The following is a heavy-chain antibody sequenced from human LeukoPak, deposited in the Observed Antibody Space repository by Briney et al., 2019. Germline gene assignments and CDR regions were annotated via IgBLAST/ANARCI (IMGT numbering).Heavy chain of an antibody. CDR1: GGSISSYH. Sequence: SQTLSLTCTVSGGSISSYHWSWIRQPPGKGLEWIGYMYYSVTTNYNPSLKSRVTISGDTSKNQFSLNLTSVTAADTAVYYCARGPTGNWFDPWGQGTLVTVSS. CDR3: ARGPTGNWFDP. CDR2: MYYSVTT. J-gene: IGHJ5*02. V-gene: IGHV4-59*01. D-gene: IGHD4-17*01.